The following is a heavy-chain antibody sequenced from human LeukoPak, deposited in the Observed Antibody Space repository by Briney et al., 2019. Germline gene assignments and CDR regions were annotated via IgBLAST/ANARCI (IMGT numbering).Heavy chain of an antibody. CDR3: ARDLPVVGAPGFDY. J-gene: IGHJ4*02. Sequence: GGSLRLSCIASGFPFSSYWMSWVRQAPGTGLGWVANIKQDGSEKIYVDSVKGRFTISRDNAKNSLFLQMDSLRAEDTAVYYCARDLPVVGAPGFDYWGQGTLVTVSS. CDR1: GFPFSSYW. D-gene: IGHD1-26*01. CDR2: IKQDGSEK. V-gene: IGHV3-7*01.